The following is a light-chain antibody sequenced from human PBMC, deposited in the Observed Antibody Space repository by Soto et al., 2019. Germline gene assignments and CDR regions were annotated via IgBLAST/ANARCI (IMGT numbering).Light chain of an antibody. CDR2: GAS. CDR3: QQYGRSPWT. J-gene: IGKJ1*01. Sequence: DIVLTQSPGTLSLSPGERATLSCRSSQSVSNNYLAWYQQTPGQAPRLIIYGASNRATGIPDRFSGSWSGTDFTLTISRLEPEDFAVYCCQQYGRSPWTLGQGTKVDIK. V-gene: IGKV3-20*01. CDR1: QSVSNNY.